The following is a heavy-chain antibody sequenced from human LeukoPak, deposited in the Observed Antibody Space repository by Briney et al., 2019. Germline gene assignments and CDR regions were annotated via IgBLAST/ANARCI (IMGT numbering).Heavy chain of an antibody. CDR3: ARGPKLLWFRPFDY. CDR2: INHSGST. Sequence: PGGSLRLSCAASGFTVSSNYMSWVRQAPGKGLEWIGEINHSGSTNYNPSLKSRVTISVDTSKNQFSLKLSSVTAADTAVYYCARGPKLLWFRPFDYWGQGTLVTVSS. CDR1: GFTVSSNY. J-gene: IGHJ4*02. V-gene: IGHV4-34*01. D-gene: IGHD3-10*01.